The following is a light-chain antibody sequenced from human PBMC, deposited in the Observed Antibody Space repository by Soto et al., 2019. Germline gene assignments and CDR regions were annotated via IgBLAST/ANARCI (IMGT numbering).Light chain of an antibody. CDR1: QGISSY. V-gene: IGKV1-8*01. CDR3: QKCKVAPFT. J-gene: IGKJ4*01. CDR2: AAP. Sequence: AIRMTQSPSSFSASTGDRVTITCRASQGISSYLAWYQQKPGKAPKLLIYAAPTVQSGVPSRFSGSGSGTDFTLTISSLQPEDVATYYCQKCKVAPFTFGGGTKVDI.